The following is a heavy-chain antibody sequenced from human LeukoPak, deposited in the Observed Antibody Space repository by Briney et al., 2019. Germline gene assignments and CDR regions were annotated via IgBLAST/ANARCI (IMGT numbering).Heavy chain of an antibody. CDR1: GGSFSGYY. CDR2: INHSGST. V-gene: IGHV4-34*01. D-gene: IGHD3-22*01. CDR3: ARDLGQVVTLDY. Sequence: PSETLSLTCAVYGGSFSGYYWSWIRQPPGKGLEWIGEINHSGSTNYNPSLKSRVTISVDTSKNQFSLKLSSVTAADTAVYYCARDLGQVVTLDYWGQGTLVTVSS. J-gene: IGHJ4*02.